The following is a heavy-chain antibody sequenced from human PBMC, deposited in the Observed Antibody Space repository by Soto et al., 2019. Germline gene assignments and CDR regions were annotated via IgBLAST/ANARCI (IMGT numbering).Heavy chain of an antibody. CDR2: ISGSGGST. V-gene: IGHV3-23*01. Sequence: EVQLLESGGGLVQPGGSLRLSCAASGFTFSSYAMSWVRQAPGKGLEWVSAISGSGGSTYYADSVKGRFTISRDNSKNTLYLQMHSLRAEDTAVYYCAKGASSSSLEMNYFVYWGQGTLVTVSS. CDR3: AKGASSSSLEMNYFVY. J-gene: IGHJ4*02. CDR1: GFTFSSYA. D-gene: IGHD6-6*01.